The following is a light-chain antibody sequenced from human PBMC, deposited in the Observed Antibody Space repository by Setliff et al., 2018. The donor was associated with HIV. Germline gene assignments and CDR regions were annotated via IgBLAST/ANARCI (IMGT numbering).Light chain of an antibody. CDR1: SSNIGNNY. Sequence: QSALAQPPSVSAAPGQRVTISCSGRSSNIGNNYVSWYQQLPGTAPKLLIFDNNKRPSGIPDRFSGSKSGTSASLAITGLQTGDEADYYCGTWGAFVSAVVFGGGTKVTVL. J-gene: IGLJ2*01. CDR2: DNN. CDR3: GTWGAFVSAVV. V-gene: IGLV1-51*01.